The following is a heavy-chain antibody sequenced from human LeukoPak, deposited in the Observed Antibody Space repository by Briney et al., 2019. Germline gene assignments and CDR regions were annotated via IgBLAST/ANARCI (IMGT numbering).Heavy chain of an antibody. V-gene: IGHV1-2*06. D-gene: IGHD6-6*01. CDR1: GYTFTGYY. J-gene: IGHJ6*03. CDR2: INPNSGGT. CDR3: ARLGSSSVYYYYYMDV. Sequence: ASVTVSCKASGYTFTGYYMHWVRQAPGQGLEWMGRINPNSGGTNYAQKFQGRVTMTRDTSISTAYMELSRLRSDDTAVYYCARLGSSSVYYYYYMDVWGKGTTVTVSS.